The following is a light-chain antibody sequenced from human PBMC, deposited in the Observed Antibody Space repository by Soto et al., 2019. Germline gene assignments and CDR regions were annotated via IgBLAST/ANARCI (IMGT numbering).Light chain of an antibody. CDR1: XXDVGSYNL. V-gene: IGLV2-23*01. Sequence: QSALTQPASVSGSPGQSXTXXXXXXXXDVGSYNLVSWYQQHPGKAPKLMIYEGSKRPSGVSNRFSGSKSGNTASLTISGLQAEDEADYYCCSYAGSSWVFGGGTKLTVL. CDR2: EGS. CDR3: CSYAGSSWV. J-gene: IGLJ2*01.